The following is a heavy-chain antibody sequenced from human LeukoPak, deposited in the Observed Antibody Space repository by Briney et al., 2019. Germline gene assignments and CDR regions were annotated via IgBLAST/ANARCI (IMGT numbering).Heavy chain of an antibody. CDR3: ASPIYCSSTSCPFDY. CDR1: GFTFSSYW. CDR2: IKQDGSEK. Sequence: GGSLRLSCAASGFTFSSYWMSWVRQAPGKGLEWVANIKQDGSEKYYVDSVKGRFTISRDNAKSSLYLQMNSLRAENTAVYYCASPIYCSSTSCPFDYWGQGTLVTVSS. D-gene: IGHD2-2*01. V-gene: IGHV3-7*01. J-gene: IGHJ4*02.